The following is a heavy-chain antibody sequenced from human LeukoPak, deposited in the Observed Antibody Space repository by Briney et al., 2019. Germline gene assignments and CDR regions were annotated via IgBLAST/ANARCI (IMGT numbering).Heavy chain of an antibody. CDR1: GGSISSGGYS. Sequence: PSETLSLTCAVSGGSISSGGYSWSWIRQPPGKGLEWIGYIYHSGSTYYNPSLKSRVTISVDRSKNQFSLKLSSVTVADTAVYYCARGGYYDSSGYQGIDYWGQGTLVTVSS. CDR3: ARGGYYDSSGYQGIDY. V-gene: IGHV4-30-2*01. D-gene: IGHD3-22*01. J-gene: IGHJ4*02. CDR2: IYHSGST.